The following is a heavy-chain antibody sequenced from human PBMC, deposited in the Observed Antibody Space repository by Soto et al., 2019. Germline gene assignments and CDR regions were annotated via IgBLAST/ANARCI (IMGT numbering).Heavy chain of an antibody. CDR1: GGSISGDY. J-gene: IGHJ3*02. CDR2: IYYSGST. V-gene: IGHV4-59*01. D-gene: IGHD3-9*01. CDR3: PRTKDIFSGLGALDS. Sequence: QVQLQESGPGLVKPSETLSLTCTVSGGSISGDYWSWIRQPPGKGLEWIGYIYYSGSTKYNPSLTRSVTRSVDTPKNQFSLKLSAVTAADTAVLYCPRTKDIFSGLGALDSWGPGPILTLSS.